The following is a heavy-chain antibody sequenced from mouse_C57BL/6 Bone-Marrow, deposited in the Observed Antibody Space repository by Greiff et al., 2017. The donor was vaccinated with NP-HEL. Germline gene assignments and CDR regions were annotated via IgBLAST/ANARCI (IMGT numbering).Heavy chain of an antibody. D-gene: IGHD4-1*01. CDR2: IDPETGGT. CDR3: TRENWPPFDY. CDR1: GYTFTDYE. Sequence: VQLQQSGAELVRPGASVTLSCKVSGYTFTDYEMHWVKQTPVHGLEWIGAIDPETGGTAYNQKFKGKATLTADKSSSTAYMELRSLTSEDSAVYYCTRENWPPFDYRGQGTTLTVSS. V-gene: IGHV1-15*01. J-gene: IGHJ2*01.